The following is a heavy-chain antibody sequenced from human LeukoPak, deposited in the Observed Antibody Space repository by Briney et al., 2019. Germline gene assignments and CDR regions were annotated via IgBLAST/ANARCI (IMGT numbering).Heavy chain of an antibody. D-gene: IGHD3-10*01. J-gene: IGHJ4*02. Sequence: GGSLRLSCAASGFTFSSYAMSWVRQAPGKGLEWVSAISGSGGSTYYADSVKGRFTISRDNSKNTLYLQVNSLRAEDTAVYYCAKVLNYYGSGYFDYWGQGTLVTVSS. CDR1: GFTFSSYA. CDR3: AKVLNYYGSGYFDY. CDR2: ISGSGGST. V-gene: IGHV3-23*01.